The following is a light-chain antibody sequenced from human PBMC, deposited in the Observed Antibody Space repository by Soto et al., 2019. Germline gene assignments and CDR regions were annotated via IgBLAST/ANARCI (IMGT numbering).Light chain of an antibody. CDR1: SSDVGGYDY. Sequence: QSALTQPASVSGSPGQSINISCTGTSSDVGGYDYVSWYQHHPGTAPNLIIYDVSNRPSGVSNPFSGSKSGNTASLTISGLPPEDEAEYYCSSYTTSNTRQIVFGTGTKVTVL. CDR3: SSYTTSNTRQIV. J-gene: IGLJ1*01. CDR2: DVS. V-gene: IGLV2-14*03.